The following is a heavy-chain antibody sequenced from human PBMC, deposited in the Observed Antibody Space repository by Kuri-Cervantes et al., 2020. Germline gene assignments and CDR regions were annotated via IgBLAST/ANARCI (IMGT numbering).Heavy chain of an antibody. J-gene: IGHJ4*02. D-gene: IGHD4/OR15-4a*01. CDR3: AGGEIDYLFDY. V-gene: IGHV1-18*04. CDR2: RSSYNGNT. CDR1: GYTFTSYY. Sequence: ASVKVSCKASGYTFTSYYMHWVRQAPGQGLEWMGWRSSYNGNTNYAQKLQGRVTMNTDTSTSTAYMELRRLRSDDTALYYFAGGEIDYLFDYWGQGTLVTVSS.